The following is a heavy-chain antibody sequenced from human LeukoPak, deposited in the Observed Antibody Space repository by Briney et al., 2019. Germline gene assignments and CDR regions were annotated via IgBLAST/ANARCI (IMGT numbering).Heavy chain of an antibody. CDR2: IKSDGST. Sequence: GGSLRLSCAASGFTFSSYWMHWVRQAPGKGVVGVSRIKSDGSTNYAGSVKGRFTIPRDNAKNTVSLQMNSLRAEDTGVYYCARAPSEIGGYYPEYFRHWGQGTLVTVSS. CDR3: ARAPSEIGGYYPEYFRH. V-gene: IGHV3-74*01. CDR1: GFTFSSYW. J-gene: IGHJ1*01. D-gene: IGHD3-22*01.